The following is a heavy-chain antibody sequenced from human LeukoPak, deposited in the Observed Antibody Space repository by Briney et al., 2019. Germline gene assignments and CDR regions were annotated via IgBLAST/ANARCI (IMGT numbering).Heavy chain of an antibody. Sequence: GGSLRLSCAASGFTFSSHWMHWVRHAPGKGLVWVSRINSDGSSTSYADSVKGRFTISRDNAKNTLYLQMNSLRAEDTAVYYCARSYDSSGYYPDYWGQGTLVTVSS. D-gene: IGHD3-22*01. J-gene: IGHJ4*02. CDR3: ARSYDSSGYYPDY. CDR2: INSDGSST. CDR1: GFTFSSHW. V-gene: IGHV3-74*01.